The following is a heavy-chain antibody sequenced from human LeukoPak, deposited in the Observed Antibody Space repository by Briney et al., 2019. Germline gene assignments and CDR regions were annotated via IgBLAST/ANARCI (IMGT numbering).Heavy chain of an antibody. CDR3: AREWNNWFDP. D-gene: IGHD5-12*01. CDR2: INPNSGGT. V-gene: IGHV1-2*02. J-gene: IGHJ5*02. Sequence: ASVKVSCKASGYTFTSYDINWVRQATGQGLEWMGWINPNSGGTNYAQKFQGRVTMTRDTSISTAYMELSRLRSDDTAVYYCAREWNNWFDPWGQGTLVTVSS. CDR1: GYTFTSYD.